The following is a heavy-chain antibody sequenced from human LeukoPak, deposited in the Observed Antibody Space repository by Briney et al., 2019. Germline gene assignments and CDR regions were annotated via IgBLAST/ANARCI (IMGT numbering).Heavy chain of an antibody. CDR3: AREIERWFDP. CDR1: GFTFSNYA. J-gene: IGHJ5*02. CDR2: LWYDGSNK. Sequence: PGGSLRLSCAASGFTFSNYAMDWVRQVPGKGLEWVAVLWYDGSNKYYTDSVKGRFTISRDNSKNTLYLQMNSLRAEDTAVYYCAREIERWFDPWGQGTLVTVSS. V-gene: IGHV3-33*01.